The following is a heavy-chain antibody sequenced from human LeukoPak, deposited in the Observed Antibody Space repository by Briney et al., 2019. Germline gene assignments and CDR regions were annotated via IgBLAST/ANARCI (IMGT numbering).Heavy chain of an antibody. D-gene: IGHD2-15*01. J-gene: IGHJ6*02. V-gene: IGHV1-18*01. CDR1: GYTFTSYG. Sequence: GASVKVSCKASGYTFTSYGISWVRQAPGQGLEWMGWISAYNGNTNYAQKLQGRVTMTTDTSTSTDYMELRSLRSDDSAVYYCARVRWGVVAATRLYYYYGMDVWGQGTTVTVSS. CDR3: ARVRWGVVAATRLYYYYGMDV. CDR2: ISAYNGNT.